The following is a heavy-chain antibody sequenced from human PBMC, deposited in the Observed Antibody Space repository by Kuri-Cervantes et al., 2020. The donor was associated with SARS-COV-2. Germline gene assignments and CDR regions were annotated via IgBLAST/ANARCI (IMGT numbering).Heavy chain of an antibody. CDR1: GGSISSYY. V-gene: IGHV4-59*01. Sequence: GSLRLSCTVSGGSISSYYWSWIRQPPGKGLEWIGYIYYSGSINYNPSLKSRVTISVDTSKNQFSLKLSSVTAADTAVYYCATSYGGSGSYYYGMDVWGQGTTVTVSS. D-gene: IGHD3-10*01. CDR2: IYYSGSI. CDR3: ATSYGGSGSYYYGMDV. J-gene: IGHJ6*02.